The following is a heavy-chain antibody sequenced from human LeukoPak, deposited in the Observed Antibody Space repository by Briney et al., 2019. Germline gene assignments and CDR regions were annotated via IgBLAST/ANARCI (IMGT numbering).Heavy chain of an antibody. V-gene: IGHV3-21*01. D-gene: IGHD3-3*01. J-gene: IGHJ4*02. CDR2: ISSSSSYI. CDR1: GFTFSRHS. Sequence: GGSLRLSCAASGFTFSRHSINWVRQAPGKGLEWVSSISSSSSYIYYADSVKGRFTISRDNAKNSLYLQMNSLRADDTAVYYCARSARLMKGVVEVTALDDWGQGTLVTVSS. CDR3: ARSARLMKGVVEVTALDD.